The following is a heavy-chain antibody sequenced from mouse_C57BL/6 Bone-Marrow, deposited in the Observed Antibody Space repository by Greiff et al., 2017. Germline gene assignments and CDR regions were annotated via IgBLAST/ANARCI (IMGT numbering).Heavy chain of an antibody. CDR2: IYPRSGNT. CDR1: GYTFTSYG. CDR3: ARVEFGRSPWFAY. V-gene: IGHV1-81*01. J-gene: IGHJ3*01. Sequence: QVQLQQSGAELARPGASVKLSCKASGYTFTSYGISWVKQRTGQGLEWIGEIYPRSGNTYYNEKFKGKATLTADKSSSTAYMELRSLTSEDSAVYFCARVEFGRSPWFAYWGQGTLVTVSA.